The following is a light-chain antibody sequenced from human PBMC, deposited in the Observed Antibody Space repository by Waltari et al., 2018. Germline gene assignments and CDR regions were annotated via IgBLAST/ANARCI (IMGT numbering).Light chain of an antibody. CDR1: QGISSY. J-gene: IGKJ1*01. CDR3: QQLEA. CDR2: AAS. Sequence: DIKLTQSPSFLSASVGDRVTITCRASQGISSYLAWYQQKPGKAPKLLIYAASTLQSGVPSRFSGSGSGTEFTLTISSLQPEDFATYYCQQLEAFGQGTKVEIK. V-gene: IGKV1-9*01.